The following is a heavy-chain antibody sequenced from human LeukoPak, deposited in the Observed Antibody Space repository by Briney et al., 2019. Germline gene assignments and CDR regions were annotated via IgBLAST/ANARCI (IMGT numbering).Heavy chain of an antibody. CDR1: GDSINDHY. D-gene: IGHD2-15*01. Sequence: SETLSLTCTVSGDSINDHYWSWIRHPPGEGQERIWYIYISVSTNYNPSLKSRVTISIDTSKSQFSLKLTSVTAADTGVYYCARQRCSGNTCYRVDQLYYMDVWGKGTTVTVSS. CDR2: IYISVST. J-gene: IGHJ6*03. V-gene: IGHV4-4*09. CDR3: ARQRCSGNTCYRVDQLYYMDV.